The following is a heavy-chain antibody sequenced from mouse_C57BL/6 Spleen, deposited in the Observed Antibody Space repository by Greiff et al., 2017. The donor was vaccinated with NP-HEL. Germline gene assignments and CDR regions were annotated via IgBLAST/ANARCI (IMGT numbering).Heavy chain of an antibody. CDR2: INPGSGGT. V-gene: IGHV1-54*01. Sequence: QVQLQQSGAELVRPGTSVKVSCKASGYAFTNYLIEWVKQRPGQGLEWIGVINPGSGGTTYNEKFKGKATLTADKSSSTAYMQLSSLTSEDSAVYFFARFYYGNYGWYFDVWGTGTTVTVSS. D-gene: IGHD2-1*01. J-gene: IGHJ1*03. CDR1: GYAFTNYL. CDR3: ARFYYGNYGWYFDV.